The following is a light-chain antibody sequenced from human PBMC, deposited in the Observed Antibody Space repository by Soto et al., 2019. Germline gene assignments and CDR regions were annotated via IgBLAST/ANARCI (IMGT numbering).Light chain of an antibody. V-gene: IGKV1-39*01. CDR3: QQTHAVPLT. Sequence: DVQMTQSPSSLSASVGDRVTITCRASQPISNYLNWYQQKAGEAPKVLIFGASSLQSGVPSKFSGSGYGTDFTLIINKLHPDDFATYYGQQTHAVPLTVGQGTRL. J-gene: IGKJ5*01. CDR1: QPISNY. CDR2: GAS.